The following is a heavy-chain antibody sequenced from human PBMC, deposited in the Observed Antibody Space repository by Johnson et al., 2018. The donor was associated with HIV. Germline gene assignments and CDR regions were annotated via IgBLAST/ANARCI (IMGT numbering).Heavy chain of an antibody. V-gene: IGHV3-15*01. J-gene: IGHJ3*02. Sequence: VKLVESGGGLVQPGGSLRLSCAASGFTVSSNYMSWVRQAPGKGLEWVGRIKSKTDGGTTDYAAPVKGRFTISRDDSKNALYLQMNSLRAEDTAVYYCARDGVDYGDDDGAFDIWGQGTMVTVSS. CDR2: IKSKTDGGTT. CDR1: GFTVSSNY. D-gene: IGHD4-17*01. CDR3: ARDGVDYGDDDGAFDI.